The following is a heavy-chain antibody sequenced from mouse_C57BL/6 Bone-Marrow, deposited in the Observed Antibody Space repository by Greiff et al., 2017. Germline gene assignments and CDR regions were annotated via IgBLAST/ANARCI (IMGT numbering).Heavy chain of an antibody. CDR1: GYAFSSSW. V-gene: IGHV1-82*01. CDR3: ATYDYSWFAY. D-gene: IGHD2-4*01. CDR2: IYPGDGDT. Sequence: VQLQESGPELVKPGASVKISCKASGYAFSSSWMNWVKQRPGTGLEWIGRIYPGDGDTNYNGKFKGKATLTADTSSSPAYMQLSSLTSEDSAVYFCATYDYSWFAYWGQGTLVTVSA. J-gene: IGHJ3*01.